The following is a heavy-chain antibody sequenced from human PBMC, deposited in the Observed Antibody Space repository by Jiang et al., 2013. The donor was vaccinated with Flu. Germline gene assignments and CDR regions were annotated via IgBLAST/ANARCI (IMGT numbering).Heavy chain of an antibody. Sequence: GGSRRDSPRAASGFTFSDYYMSWIRQAPGKGLEWVSYISSSSSYTNYADSVKGRFTISRDNAKNSLYLQMNSLRAEDTAVYYCARDSGGSGYYYADYWGQGTLVTVSS. CDR3: ARDSGGSGYYYADY. V-gene: IGHV3-11*06. CDR2: ISSSSSYT. J-gene: IGHJ4*02. CDR1: GFTFSDYY. D-gene: IGHD3-22*01.